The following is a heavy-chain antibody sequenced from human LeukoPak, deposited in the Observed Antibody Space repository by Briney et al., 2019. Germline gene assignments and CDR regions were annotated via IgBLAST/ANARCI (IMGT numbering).Heavy chain of an antibody. CDR3: AREPYDFWSGYPLDY. Sequence: GASVKVSCKASGGTFSSYAISWVRQAPGQGLEWMGWINPNSGGTNYAQKFQGRVTMTRDTSISTAYMELSRLRSDDTAVYYCAREPYDFWSGYPLDYWGQGTLVTVSS. J-gene: IGHJ4*02. V-gene: IGHV1-2*02. CDR1: GGTFSSYA. D-gene: IGHD3-3*01. CDR2: INPNSGGT.